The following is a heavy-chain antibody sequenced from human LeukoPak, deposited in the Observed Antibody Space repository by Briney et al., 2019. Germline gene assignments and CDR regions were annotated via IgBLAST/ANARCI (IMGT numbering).Heavy chain of an antibody. CDR3: AKDGGEESYYNSDYMDV. D-gene: IGHD3-10*01. J-gene: IGHJ6*03. CDR1: GFTFDGYA. CDR2: ITSDGGST. V-gene: IGHV3-43D*03. Sequence: AGGSLRLSCLASGFTFDGYAMHWVRQAPGKGLEWVSLITSDGGSTYYADSVKGRFTISRDNSKNSLYLQMNSLRPEDSALYYCAKDGGEESYYNSDYMDVWGKGTTVTVSS.